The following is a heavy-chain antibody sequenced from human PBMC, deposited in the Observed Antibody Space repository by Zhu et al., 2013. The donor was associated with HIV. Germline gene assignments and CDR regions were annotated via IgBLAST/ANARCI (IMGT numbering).Heavy chain of an antibody. CDR1: GYTFTGYY. D-gene: IGHD3-10*01. CDR2: INPNSGGT. Sequence: QVQLVQSGAEVKKPGASVKVSCKASGYTFTGYYMHWVRQAPGQGLEWMGWINPNSGGTNYAQKFQGRVTMTRDTSISTAYMELSRLRSDDTAVYYCARDLEFTMVRGVLGYWGQGTLVTVSS. V-gene: IGHV1-2*02. CDR3: ARDLEFTMVRGVLGY. J-gene: IGHJ4*02.